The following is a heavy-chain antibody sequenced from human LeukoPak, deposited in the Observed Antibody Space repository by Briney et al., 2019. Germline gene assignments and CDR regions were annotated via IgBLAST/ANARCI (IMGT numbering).Heavy chain of an antibody. CDR1: GFTFSSYG. CDR2: IRYDGSNK. CDR3: AKDYGSGSYSGYYYYYYMDV. V-gene: IGHV3-30*02. Sequence: GGSLRLSCAASGFTFSSYGMHWVRQAPGKGLEWVAFIRYDGSNKYYADSVKGRFTISRDNSKNTLYLQMNSLRAEDTAVYYCAKDYGSGSYSGYYYYYYMDVWGKGTTVTISS. D-gene: IGHD3-10*01. J-gene: IGHJ6*03.